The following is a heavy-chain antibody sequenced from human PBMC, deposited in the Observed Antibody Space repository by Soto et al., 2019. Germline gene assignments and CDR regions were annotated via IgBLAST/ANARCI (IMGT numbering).Heavy chain of an antibody. D-gene: IGHD5-18*01. J-gene: IGHJ4*02. CDR2: ISGSSRSI. CDR1: GFTFSSYN. V-gene: IGHV3-21*01. CDR3: ARDPGYSRARTRFDY. Sequence: GGSLRLSCAASGFTFSSYNMNWVRQAPGKGLEWVSSISGSSRSIYYTDSVRGRFTISRDNAKNSLFLQMNSLRDEDTALYYCARDPGYSRARTRFDYWGQGILVTVSS.